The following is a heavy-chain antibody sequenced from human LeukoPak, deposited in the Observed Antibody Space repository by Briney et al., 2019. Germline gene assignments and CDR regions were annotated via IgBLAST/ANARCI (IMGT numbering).Heavy chain of an antibody. J-gene: IGHJ4*02. CDR1: GFTVSSNY. CDR3: ARGRRSSSWYFDY. CDR2: INHSGST. V-gene: IGHV4-34*01. Sequence: GSLRLSCAASGFTVSSNYMSWIRQPPGKGLEWIGEINHSGSTNYNPSLKSRVTISVDTSKNQFSLKLSSVTAADTAVYYCARGRRSSSWYFDYWGQGTLVTVSS. D-gene: IGHD6-13*01.